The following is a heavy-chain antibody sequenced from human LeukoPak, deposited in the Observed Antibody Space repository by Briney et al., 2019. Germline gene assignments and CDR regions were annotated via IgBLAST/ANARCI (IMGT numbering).Heavy chain of an antibody. J-gene: IGHJ4*02. CDR3: AKHRANIYDILTY. CDR2: ISSSGSTI. D-gene: IGHD3-9*01. Sequence: GGSLRLSCAASGFTFSDYYMSWIRQAPGKGLEWVSYISSSGSTIYYADSVKGRFTISRDNAKNSLYLQMNSLRAEDTAVYYCAKHRANIYDILTYWGQGTLVTVSS. V-gene: IGHV3-11*01. CDR1: GFTFSDYY.